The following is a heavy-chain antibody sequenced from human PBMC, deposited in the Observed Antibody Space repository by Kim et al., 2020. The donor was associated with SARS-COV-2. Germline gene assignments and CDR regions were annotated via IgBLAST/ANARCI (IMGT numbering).Heavy chain of an antibody. V-gene: IGHV3-23*01. D-gene: IGHD6-19*01. J-gene: IGHJ5*02. CDR1: PFA. CDR2: ITYSGDNT. Sequence: GGSLRLSCVASPFAMSWLRQAPGKGLEWVSAITYSGDNTFYADSVKGRFTISRDNPKNTLYLQMNRLRVDDTAVYYCAKDFRPPEFGGGWYEGAWFDPWGQGTLVTVSS. CDR3: AKDFRPPEFGGGWYEGAWFDP.